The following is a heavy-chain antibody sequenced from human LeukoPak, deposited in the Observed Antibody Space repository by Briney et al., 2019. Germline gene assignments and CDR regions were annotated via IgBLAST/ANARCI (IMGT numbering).Heavy chain of an antibody. CDR2: LYYSGSS. CDR3: ARREGYYYYMDV. J-gene: IGHJ6*03. D-gene: IGHD1-26*01. Sequence: SETLSLTCTVSGDSISSSTYYWGWIRQPPGKGLEWIGSLYYSGSSYYNPSLKSRVTISVDTSKNQFSLKLSSVTAADTAVYYCARREGYYYYMDVWGKGTTVTVSS. V-gene: IGHV4-39*07. CDR1: GDSISSSTYY.